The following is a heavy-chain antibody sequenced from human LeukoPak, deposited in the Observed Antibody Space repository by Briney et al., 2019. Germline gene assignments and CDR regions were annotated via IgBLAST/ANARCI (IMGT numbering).Heavy chain of an antibody. J-gene: IGHJ6*02. CDR3: ARGGGLDV. Sequence: GGSLRLSCAASGFTFSSYWMNWARQAPGKGLEWVASINHDGNVNYCVDSVKGRFTISRDNAKNSLYLQMSNLRAEDTAVYFWARGGGLDVWGQGATVTASS. D-gene: IGHD3-16*01. CDR1: GFTFSSYW. CDR2: INHDGNVN. V-gene: IGHV3-7*03.